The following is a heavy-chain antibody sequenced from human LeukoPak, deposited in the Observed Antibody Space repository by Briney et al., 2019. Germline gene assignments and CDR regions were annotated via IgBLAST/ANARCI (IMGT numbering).Heavy chain of an antibody. Sequence: GGSLRLSCAASGFTFSSYWMSWVRQAPGKGLEWVADIKQDGSEKYYVDSVKGRFTISRDNAKNSLYLQMNSLRAEDTAVYYCARYDPPVGATTWYMDVWGKGTTVTVSS. CDR3: ARYDPPVGATTWYMDV. CDR2: IKQDGSEK. J-gene: IGHJ6*03. D-gene: IGHD1-26*01. CDR1: GFTFSSYW. V-gene: IGHV3-7*01.